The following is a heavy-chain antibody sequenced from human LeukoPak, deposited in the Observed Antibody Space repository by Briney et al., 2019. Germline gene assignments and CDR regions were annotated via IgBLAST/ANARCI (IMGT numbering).Heavy chain of an antibody. J-gene: IGHJ6*03. V-gene: IGHV1-46*01. CDR3: ARVGYCSSTSCYGGDHYMDV. D-gene: IGHD2-2*01. CDR2: INPSGGST. Sequence: ASVKVSCKASGYTFTSYYMHWVRQAPGQGLEWMGIINPSGGSTSYAQKFQGRVTMTRETSTSTVYMVLSSLRSEDTAEYYFARVGYCSSTSCYGGDHYMDVWGKGTTVTVSS. CDR1: GYTFTSYY.